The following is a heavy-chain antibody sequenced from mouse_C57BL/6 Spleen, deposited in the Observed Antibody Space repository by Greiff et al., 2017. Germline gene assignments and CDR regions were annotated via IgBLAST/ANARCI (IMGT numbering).Heavy chain of an antibody. D-gene: IGHD1-1*01. Sequence: EVQLQQSGPELVKPGASVKISCKASGYSFTGYYMNWVKQSPEKSLEWIGEINPSTGGTTYNQKFKAKATLTVDKSSSTAYMQLKSLTSEDSAVXYCARRRNYGSNWYFDVWGTGTTVTVSS. J-gene: IGHJ1*03. CDR2: INPSTGGT. CDR3: ARRRNYGSNWYFDV. V-gene: IGHV1-42*01. CDR1: GYSFTGYY.